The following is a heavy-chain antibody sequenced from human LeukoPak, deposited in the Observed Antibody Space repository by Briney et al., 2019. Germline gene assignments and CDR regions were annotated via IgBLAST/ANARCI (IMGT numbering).Heavy chain of an antibody. V-gene: IGHV4-59*01. J-gene: IGHJ2*01. CDR3: ARDLRSNWYLDL. D-gene: IGHD4-17*01. CDR2: IYYSGST. Sequence: NPSETLSLTCTVSGGSISTYYWSWIRLPPGKGLEWIGYIYYSGSTNYNPSLKSRVTISVDTSKNQFSLKLSSVTAADTAVYYCARDLRSNWYLDLWGRGTLVTVSS. CDR1: GGSISTYY.